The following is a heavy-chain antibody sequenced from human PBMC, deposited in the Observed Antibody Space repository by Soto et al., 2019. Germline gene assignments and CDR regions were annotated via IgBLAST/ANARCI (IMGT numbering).Heavy chain of an antibody. CDR1: GGTFSSYA. CDR2: IIPIFGTA. V-gene: IGHV1-69*06. Sequence: SVKVSCKASGGTFSSYAISWVRQAPGQGLEWMGGIIPIFGTANYAQKFQGRVTITADKSTSTAYMELSSLRSEDTAVYYCARDRVAVAGTPYYYGMDVWGQGTTVTVSS. J-gene: IGHJ6*02. D-gene: IGHD6-19*01. CDR3: ARDRVAVAGTPYYYGMDV.